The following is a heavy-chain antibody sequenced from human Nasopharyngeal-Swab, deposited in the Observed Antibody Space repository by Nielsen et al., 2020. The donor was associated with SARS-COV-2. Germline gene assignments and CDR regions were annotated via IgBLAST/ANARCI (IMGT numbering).Heavy chain of an antibody. J-gene: IGHJ4*02. D-gene: IGHD6-6*01. CDR1: GYIFTSYE. CDR3: ARVYQYSRRVGY. Sequence: GESLKISCKASGYIFTSYEIHWVRQATGQGLEWMGWMNPNSGNTGYAQKFQGRVTMTRNTSINTAYMELSSLRSEDTAVYYCARVYQYSRRVGYWGQGTLLTVSS. CDR2: MNPNSGNT. V-gene: IGHV1-8*01.